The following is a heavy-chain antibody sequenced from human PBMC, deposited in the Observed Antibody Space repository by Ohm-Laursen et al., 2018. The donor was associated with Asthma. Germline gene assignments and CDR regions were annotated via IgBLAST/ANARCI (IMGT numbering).Heavy chain of an antibody. V-gene: IGHV4-59*12. CDR3: ARSPHYGDYQGGYFQH. Sequence: GTLSLTCTVSGGSISSYYWSWIRQPPGKGLEWIGYIYYSGSTNYNPSLKSRVTISVDTSKNQFSLKLSSVTAADTAVYYCARSPHYGDYQGGYFQHWGQGTLVTVSS. CDR1: GGSISSYY. D-gene: IGHD4-17*01. CDR2: IYYSGST. J-gene: IGHJ1*01.